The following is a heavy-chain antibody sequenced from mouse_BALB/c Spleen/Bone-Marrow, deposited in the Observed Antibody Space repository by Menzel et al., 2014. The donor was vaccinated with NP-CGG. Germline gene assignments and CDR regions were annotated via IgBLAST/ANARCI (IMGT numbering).Heavy chain of an antibody. CDR2: INPSSGYT. CDR1: GYTFTSYW. V-gene: IGHV1-7*01. CDR3: ARPITTGIQAWFAY. J-gene: IGHJ3*01. D-gene: IGHD2-4*01. Sequence: QVQLQQSGAELAKPGASVKMSCKASGYTFTSYWMHWVKQRPGQGLEWIGNINPSSGYTEYNQKFKDKATLTADKSSSTAYMRLSSLTSEDSAGYYCARPITTGIQAWFAYWGQGILVTVSA.